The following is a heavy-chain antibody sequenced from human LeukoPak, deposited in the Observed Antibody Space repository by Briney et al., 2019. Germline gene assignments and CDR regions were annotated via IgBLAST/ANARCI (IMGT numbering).Heavy chain of an antibody. D-gene: IGHD6-25*01. CDR1: GFNVEDYA. J-gene: IGHJ4*02. CDR3: ASKRV. Sequence: GGSLRLSCVASGFNVEDYATHWVRQAPGKGLEWVSGITWDSNSIDYADSVKGRFTISRDNAQNSLTLHMNGLRLEDTALYLCASKRVWGQGTLVTVSS. CDR2: ITWDSNSI. V-gene: IGHV3-9*01.